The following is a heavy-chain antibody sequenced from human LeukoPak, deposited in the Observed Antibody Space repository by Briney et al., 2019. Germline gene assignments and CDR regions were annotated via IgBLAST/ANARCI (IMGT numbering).Heavy chain of an antibody. CDR3: ARDRAYYYDSSGYYYFDH. CDR2: ISFSGSPT. V-gene: IGHV3-11*01. J-gene: IGHJ4*02. Sequence: PGGSLRLSCAASGFIFSDYYMSWIRQAPGKGLEWVSYISFSGSPTQYADSVKGRFTISRDNAKNSLYLQMNSLRDEDTAVYYCARDRAYYYDSSGYYYFDHWGQGTLVTVSS. D-gene: IGHD3-22*01. CDR1: GFIFSDYY.